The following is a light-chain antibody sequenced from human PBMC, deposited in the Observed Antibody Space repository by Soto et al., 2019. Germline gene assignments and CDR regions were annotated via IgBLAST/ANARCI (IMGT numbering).Light chain of an antibody. Sequence: QSALTQPASVSGSPGQSITISCTGTSSVVGGYNYVSWYQQHPGKAPKLMIYDVSNRPSGVSNRFSGSKSGNTASLTISGLQAEDEADYYCSSYTSRSTLVFGTGNKVTDL. CDR1: SSVVGGYNY. J-gene: IGLJ1*01. CDR3: SSYTSRSTLV. CDR2: DVS. V-gene: IGLV2-14*01.